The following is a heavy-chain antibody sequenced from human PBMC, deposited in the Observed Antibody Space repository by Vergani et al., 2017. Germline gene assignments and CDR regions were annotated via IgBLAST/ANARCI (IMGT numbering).Heavy chain of an antibody. V-gene: IGHV4-39*01. Sequence: QLQLQESGPGLVKPSETLSLTCTVSGSSISSSSYYWGWIRQPPGKGLEWIGSIYYSGSTYYNPSLKSRVTISVDTSKNQFSLKLSSVTAADTAVYYCARHLAYCGGDCYPYYYGMDVWGQXP. J-gene: IGHJ6*02. CDR3: ARHLAYCGGDCYPYYYGMDV. CDR2: IYYSGST. D-gene: IGHD2-21*02. CDR1: GSSISSSSYY.